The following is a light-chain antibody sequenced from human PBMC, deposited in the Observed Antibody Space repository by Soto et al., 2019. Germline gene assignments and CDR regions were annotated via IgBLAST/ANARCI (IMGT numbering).Light chain of an antibody. CDR3: SSYTSSSPVV. V-gene: IGLV2-14*01. CDR1: SSDVGGYNY. J-gene: IGLJ2*01. Sequence: QSALTQPASVSGSPGQSITISCTGTSSDVGGYNYVSWYQQHPGKAPKLMIDDVSNRPSGVSNRFSGSKSGNTASLTISGLQAEYEADYYCSSYTSSSPVVFGGGTKLTVL. CDR2: DVS.